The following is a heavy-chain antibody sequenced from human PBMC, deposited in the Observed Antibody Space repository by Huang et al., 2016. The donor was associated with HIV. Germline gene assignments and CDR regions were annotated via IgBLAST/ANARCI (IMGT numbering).Heavy chain of an antibody. J-gene: IGHJ4*02. CDR1: GFSFSPYG. Sequence: VQLVESGGGGVQPGRSLRLACAASGFSFSPYGLHWVRQAPGKGLEWVAVISYDGSNKYYAHSVKGRFTISRDTSENKVYLQMNSLRHEDTAVYYCAKDGADEEWDIDYWGQGTLVTVSS. D-gene: IGHD1-26*01. CDR2: ISYDGSNK. CDR3: AKDGADEEWDIDY. V-gene: IGHV3-30*18.